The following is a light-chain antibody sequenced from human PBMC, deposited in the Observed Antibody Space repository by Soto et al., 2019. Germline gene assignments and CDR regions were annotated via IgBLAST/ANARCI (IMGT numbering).Light chain of an antibody. CDR3: QQRYSTPPT. J-gene: IGKJ1*01. CDR2: GSS. Sequence: DIQMTQSPSSLSASVGDRVRITCRASQSITTYLNWYQQKPGKAPKLLIYGSSSLQSGVPSRFSGSGSGTDFTLTISSLQPEDFATYYCQQRYSTPPTFGQGTRVEI. CDR1: QSITTY. V-gene: IGKV1-39*01.